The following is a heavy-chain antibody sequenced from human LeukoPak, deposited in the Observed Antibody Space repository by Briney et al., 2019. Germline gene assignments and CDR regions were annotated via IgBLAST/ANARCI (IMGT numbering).Heavy chain of an antibody. CDR1: GSTFTGYY. Sequence: ASVKVSCKASGSTFTGYYMHWVRHGPGQGLEWMGWFTPNSGGTNYAQRFQGRVTTTRDTSISTAYMELSRLRYDDTALYYCARSWRGAGYYHDYWGQGTLVTVSS. CDR2: FTPNSGGT. D-gene: IGHD3-9*01. CDR3: ARSWRGAGYYHDY. J-gene: IGHJ4*02. V-gene: IGHV1-2*02.